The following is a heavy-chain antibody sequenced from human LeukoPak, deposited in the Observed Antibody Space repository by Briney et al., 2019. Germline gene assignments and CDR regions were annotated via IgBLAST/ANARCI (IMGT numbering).Heavy chain of an antibody. J-gene: IGHJ5*02. D-gene: IGHD6-6*01. V-gene: IGHV1-18*01. CDR2: ISAYNGDT. Sequence: GASVKVSCKASGYTFTSYGISWVAQSPGQGLEWMGWISAYNGDTNYEQKLQGRVTITTDPSTSTAYMHLRSLRSTPPAVYYCARLAARGGVFGSWGQGTLVTVSS. CDR3: ARLAARGGVFGS. CDR1: GYTFTSYG.